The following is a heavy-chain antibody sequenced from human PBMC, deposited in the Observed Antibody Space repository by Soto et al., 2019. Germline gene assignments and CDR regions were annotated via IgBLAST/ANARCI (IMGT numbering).Heavy chain of an antibody. CDR3: AKATATGGGAFDI. CDR1: GVICSSYA. D-gene: IGHD2-8*02. Sequence: PGGYLRLPCAASGVICSSYAMSWDRQAPGKGLEWVSTILVDGRTFYVDSVKGRFAISRDSSNNMVYLQMNSLTAGDTALYYCAKATATGGGAFDICGQGTMVPVSS. CDR2: ILVDGRT. V-gene: IGHV3-23*01. J-gene: IGHJ3*02.